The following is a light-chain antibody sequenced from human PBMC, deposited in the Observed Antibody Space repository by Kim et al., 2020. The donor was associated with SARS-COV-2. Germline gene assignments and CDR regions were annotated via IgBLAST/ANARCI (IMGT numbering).Light chain of an antibody. J-gene: IGKJ4*01. CDR1: QDISNY. CDR3: QHYDNLPPLT. CDR2: DAS. Sequence: DIQMTQSPFSLSASVGDRVTITCQASQDISNYLSWYQQKPGKAPKLLIFDASNLETGVPSRFSGTGSGTDFTFTISSLQPEDIATYYCQHYDNLPPLTFGGGTKVDIK. V-gene: IGKV1-33*01.